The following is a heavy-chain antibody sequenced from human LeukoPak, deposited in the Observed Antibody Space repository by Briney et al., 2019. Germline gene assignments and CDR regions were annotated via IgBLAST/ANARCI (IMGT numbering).Heavy chain of an antibody. Sequence: GGTLRLSCAASGFTFSDHYMDWVRQAPGKGLEWVGRTRKKTNSYTTEYAASVKGRFTISRDDSKNSLYLQMNSLKAEDTAVYYCAKGSKEVLFTRDHYMDVWGKGTTVTISS. D-gene: IGHD3-3*01. CDR2: TRKKTNSYTT. CDR1: GFTFSDHY. J-gene: IGHJ6*03. CDR3: AKGSKEVLFTRDHYMDV. V-gene: IGHV3-72*01.